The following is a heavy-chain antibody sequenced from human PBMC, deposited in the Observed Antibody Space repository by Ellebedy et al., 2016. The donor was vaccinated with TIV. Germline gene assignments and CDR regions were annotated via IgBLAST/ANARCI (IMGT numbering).Heavy chain of an antibody. J-gene: IGHJ4*02. CDR3: ARRYCSAHDCYSGFDY. CDR1: GFSVSSSH. D-gene: IGHD2-15*01. CDR2: LYSAGTT. V-gene: IGHV3-53*01. Sequence: PGGSLRLSCAVSGFSVSSSHLNCVRQAPGKRLEWVSVLYSAGTTDYADSVNVRFTISRDNSNNTLYLQLTSLRAEDTAVYYCARRYCSAHDCYSGFDYWGQGILVTVSS.